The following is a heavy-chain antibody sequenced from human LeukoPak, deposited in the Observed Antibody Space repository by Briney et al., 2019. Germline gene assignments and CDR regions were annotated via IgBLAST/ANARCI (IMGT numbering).Heavy chain of an antibody. V-gene: IGHV1-69*13. CDR3: ATTRGGLGFGPRPFDY. CDR2: IIPIFGTA. D-gene: IGHD3-10*01. CDR1: GGTFSSYA. J-gene: IGHJ4*02. Sequence: GASVKVSCKASGGTFSSYAISWVRQAPGQGLEWMGGIIPIFGTANYAQKFQGRVTITADESTSTAYMELSSLRSEDTAVYYCATTRGGLGFGPRPFDYWGQGTLVTVSS.